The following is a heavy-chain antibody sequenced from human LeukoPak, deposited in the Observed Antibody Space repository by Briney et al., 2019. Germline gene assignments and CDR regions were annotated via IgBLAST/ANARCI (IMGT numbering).Heavy chain of an antibody. V-gene: IGHV1-18*01. CDR1: GYTFTSYG. CDR3: ARVGPRYYYYYMDV. CDR2: ISAYNGNT. Sequence: ASVKVSCKASGYTFTSYGISRVRQAPGQGLEWMGWISAYNGNTNYAQKLQGRVTMTTDTSTSTAYMELRSLRSDDTAVYYCARVGPRYYYYYMDVWGKGTTVTVSS. J-gene: IGHJ6*03.